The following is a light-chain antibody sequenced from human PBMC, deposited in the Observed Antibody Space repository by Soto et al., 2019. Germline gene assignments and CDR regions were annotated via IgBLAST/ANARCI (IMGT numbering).Light chain of an antibody. V-gene: IGKV3D-20*02. Sequence: EMVLKQSPCTVSLSPGERATLSCRASQSVSNNYLAWYQQKPGQAPRLLIYGASNRATGIPDRFSGSGSGTDFTLTISRLEPEDFAVYYCQQRSNWPTFGPGTKVDV. CDR1: QSVSNNY. CDR2: GAS. CDR3: QQRSNWPT. J-gene: IGKJ3*01.